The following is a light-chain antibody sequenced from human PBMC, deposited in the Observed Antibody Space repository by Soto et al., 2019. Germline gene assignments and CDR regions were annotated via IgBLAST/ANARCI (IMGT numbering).Light chain of an antibody. CDR2: EGS. CDR3: CSYAGSSTFHVV. Sequence: QSALTQPASVSGSPGQSITISCTGTSSDVGSYNLVSWYQQHPGKATKLMIYEGSKRPSGVSNRFSGSKSGNTASLTIAGLQAEDWADYYCCSYAGSSTFHVVFGGGTKLTVL. CDR1: SSDVGSYNL. J-gene: IGLJ2*01. V-gene: IGLV2-23*03.